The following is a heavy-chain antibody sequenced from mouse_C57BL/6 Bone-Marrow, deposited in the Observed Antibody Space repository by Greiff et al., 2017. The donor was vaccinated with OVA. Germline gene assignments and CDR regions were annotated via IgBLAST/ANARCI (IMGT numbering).Heavy chain of an antibody. CDR2: IHPNSGST. CDR1: GYTFTSYW. V-gene: IGHV1-64*01. J-gene: IGHJ2*01. Sequence: QVQLKQPGAELVKPGASVKLSCKASGYTFTSYWMHWVKQRPGQGLEWIGMIHPNSGSTNYNEKFKSKATLTVDKSSSTAYMQLSSLTSEDSAVYYCARVGRRGYYFDYWGQGTTLTVSS. CDR3: ARVGRRGYYFDY. D-gene: IGHD4-1*01.